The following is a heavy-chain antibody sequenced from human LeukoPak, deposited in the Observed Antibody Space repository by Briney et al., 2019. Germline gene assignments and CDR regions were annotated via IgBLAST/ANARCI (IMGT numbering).Heavy chain of an antibody. D-gene: IGHD2-2*01. CDR3: ARAARSIYYYGMDV. J-gene: IGHJ6*04. CDR2: IYHSGST. CDR1: GGPISSGGYS. V-gene: IGHV4-30-2*01. Sequence: SQTLSLTCAVSGGPISSGGYSWSWIRQPPGKGLEWIGYIYHSGSTYYNPSLKSRVTISVDRSKNQFSLKLSAVTAADTAVYYCARAARSIYYYGMDVWGKGTTVTVSS.